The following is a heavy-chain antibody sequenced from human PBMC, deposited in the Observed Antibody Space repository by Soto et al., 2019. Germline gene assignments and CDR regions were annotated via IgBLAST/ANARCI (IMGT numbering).Heavy chain of an antibody. D-gene: IGHD3-22*01. CDR2: IIPIFGTA. CDR1: GGTFSSYA. V-gene: IGHV1-69*13. Sequence: SVKVSCKASGGTFSSYAISWVRRAPGQGLEWMGGIIPIFGTANYAQRFQGRVTITADESTSTAYMELSSLRSEDTAVYYCASGYYYDSSGYYPAFDYWGQGTLVTVSS. J-gene: IGHJ4*02. CDR3: ASGYYYDSSGYYPAFDY.